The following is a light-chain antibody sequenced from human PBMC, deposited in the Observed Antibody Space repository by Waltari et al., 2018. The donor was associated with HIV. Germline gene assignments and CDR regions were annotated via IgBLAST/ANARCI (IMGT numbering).Light chain of an antibody. CDR1: YSDVGGYNY. V-gene: IGLV2-14*01. CDR3: SSYTSSSTLV. J-gene: IGLJ2*01. Sequence: PGQSITISCTGTYSDVGGYNYVSWFQQRPGKAPKLIVYEVTHRPSGVSNRFSASKSGNTASLTISGVQAEDEADYYCSSYTSSSTLVFGGGTKLTVL. CDR2: EVT.